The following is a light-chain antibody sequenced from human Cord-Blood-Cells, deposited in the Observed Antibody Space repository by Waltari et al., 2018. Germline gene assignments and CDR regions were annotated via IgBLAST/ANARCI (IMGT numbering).Light chain of an antibody. CDR2: GAS. J-gene: IGKJ2*01. CDR1: QSVSSSY. Sequence: EIVLTQSPGTLSLSPGERATLSCRASQSVSSSYLAWYQQKPGQAPRLLIYGASSRATVIPNRFSGSGSGTDFTLTISRLEPEDFAVYYCQQYCSSLSKLYTFGQGTKLEIK. CDR3: QQYCSSLSKLYT. V-gene: IGKV3-20*01.